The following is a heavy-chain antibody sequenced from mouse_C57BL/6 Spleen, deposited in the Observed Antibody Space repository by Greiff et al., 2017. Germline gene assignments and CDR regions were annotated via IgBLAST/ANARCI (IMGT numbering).Heavy chain of an antibody. CDR3: ARSGYERAMDY. Sequence: VQLQQSGPELVKPGASVKISCKASGYSFTSYYIHWVKQRPGQGLEWIGWIYPGSGNTKYNEKFKGKATLTADTSSSTAYMQLSSLTSEDSAVYYCARSGYERAMDYWGQGTSVTVSS. D-gene: IGHD2-3*01. J-gene: IGHJ4*01. V-gene: IGHV1-66*01. CDR1: GYSFTSYY. CDR2: IYPGSGNT.